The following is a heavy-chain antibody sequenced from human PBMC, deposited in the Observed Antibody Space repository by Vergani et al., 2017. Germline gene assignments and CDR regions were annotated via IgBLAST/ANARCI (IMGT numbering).Heavy chain of an antibody. J-gene: IGHJ2*01. D-gene: IGHD3-16*01. CDR1: GFTFQAFA. CDR2: IDRNYGVK. V-gene: IGHV3-9*01. Sequence: LVEAGGGLVPPGGFLRLSCTASGFTFQAFAFHWVRQVSGRGLEWVSGIDRNYGVKNGNSFEGRFSISRDNAKKAVFLQMNNLRHEDTALYFCVKNNDYDADGPFDLWGRGTLVTVSS. CDR3: VKNNDYDADGPFDL.